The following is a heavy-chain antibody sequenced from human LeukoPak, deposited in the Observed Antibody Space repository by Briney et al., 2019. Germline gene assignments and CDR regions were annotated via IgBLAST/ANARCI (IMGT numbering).Heavy chain of an antibody. CDR3: AKGMTTVVTYFDY. D-gene: IGHD4-23*01. CDR1: GFAFGTYA. CDR2: ISANGQAT. V-gene: IGHV3-23*01. J-gene: IGHJ4*02. Sequence: GGSLRLSCAGSGFAFGTYAMSWVRQAPGMGLEWVSSISANGQATYYADSVEGRFTISRDNSKNTLYLQMNSLRAEDTAVYYCAKGMTTVVTYFDYWGQGTLVTVSS.